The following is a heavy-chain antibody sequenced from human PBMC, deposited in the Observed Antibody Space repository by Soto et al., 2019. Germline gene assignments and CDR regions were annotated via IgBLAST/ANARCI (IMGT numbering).Heavy chain of an antibody. D-gene: IGHD3-3*01. Sequence: VGSLRLSCAASGFTFSSYGMHWVRQAPGKGLEWVAVISYDGSNKYYADSVKGRFTISRDNSKNTLYLQMNSLRAEDTAVYYCAKELVRIRITIFGVVITAPSGMDVWGQGTTVTVS. V-gene: IGHV3-30*18. CDR2: ISYDGSNK. J-gene: IGHJ6*02. CDR3: AKELVRIRITIFGVVITAPSGMDV. CDR1: GFTFSSYG.